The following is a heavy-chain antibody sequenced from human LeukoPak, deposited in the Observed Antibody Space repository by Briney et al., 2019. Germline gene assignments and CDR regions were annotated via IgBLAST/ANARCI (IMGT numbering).Heavy chain of an antibody. CDR1: GYTFTSYG. D-gene: IGHD6-6*01. CDR3: AGEIWYSGSSGAFDY. J-gene: IGHJ4*02. V-gene: IGHV1-18*01. CDR2: ISAYNGNT. Sequence: ASVKVSCKASGYTFTSYGIGWVRQAPGQGLEWMGWISAYNGNTNYAQKLQGRVTMTTDTSTSTAYMELRSLRSDDTAVYYCAGEIWYSGSSGAFDYWGQGTLVTVSS.